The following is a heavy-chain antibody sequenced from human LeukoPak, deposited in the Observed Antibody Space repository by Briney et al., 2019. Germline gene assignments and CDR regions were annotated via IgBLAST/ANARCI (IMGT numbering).Heavy chain of an antibody. V-gene: IGHV1-18*01. D-gene: IGHD4-17*01. J-gene: IGHJ4*02. Sequence: ASVKVSCKASGYTFTSYGISWVRQARGQGPEWMGWISTYNGNTKYAEKFQGRVTMTTDTPTSTAYMELRSLRSDDTAVYYCARDEDYGIFVNVDYWGQGTLVTVSS. CDR3: ARDEDYGIFVNVDY. CDR1: GYTFTSYG. CDR2: ISTYNGNT.